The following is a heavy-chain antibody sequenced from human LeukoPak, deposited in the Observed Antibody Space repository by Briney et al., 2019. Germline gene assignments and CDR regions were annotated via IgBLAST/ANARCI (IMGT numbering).Heavy chain of an antibody. CDR2: IYPHDSDA. Sequence: GESLKISCEGSGYSFTTYWIGWVRQMPGKGLEWMGIIYPHDSDARYSPSFQGQVSISADKSINTAYLQWSSLKASDTAMYYCTRHRGAYCSGDNCYLSGDYWGQGTLVTVSS. D-gene: IGHD2-15*01. CDR1: GYSFTTYW. V-gene: IGHV5-51*01. J-gene: IGHJ4*02. CDR3: TRHRGAYCSGDNCYLSGDY.